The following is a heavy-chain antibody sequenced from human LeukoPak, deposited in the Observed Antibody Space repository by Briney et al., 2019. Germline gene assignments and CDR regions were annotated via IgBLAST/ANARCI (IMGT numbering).Heavy chain of an antibody. CDR1: GLTFSSYS. CDR3: ARDQEVVYDSSGYYGTNFDY. D-gene: IGHD3-22*01. Sequence: GGSLRLSCAASGLTFSSYSMNWVRQAPGKGLEWVSSISSSSSYIYYADSVKGRFTISRDNAKNSLYLQMNSLRAEDTAVYYCARDQEVVYDSSGYYGTNFDYWGQGTLVTVSS. CDR2: ISSSSSYI. V-gene: IGHV3-21*01. J-gene: IGHJ4*02.